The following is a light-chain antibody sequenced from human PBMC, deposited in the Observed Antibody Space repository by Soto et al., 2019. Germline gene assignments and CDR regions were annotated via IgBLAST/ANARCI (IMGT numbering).Light chain of an antibody. CDR1: QSVSSN. V-gene: IGKV3-15*01. CDR2: GSS. Sequence: DIVMTQSPGTLSVSPGERATLSCRASQSVSSNLAWYQQKPGQSPRRLLYGSSTRATGIPARFRGSGSGTEFTLTISSLQSEDFAVYYCQQYNTWPPTFGQGTKLKI. J-gene: IGKJ2*01. CDR3: QQYNTWPPT.